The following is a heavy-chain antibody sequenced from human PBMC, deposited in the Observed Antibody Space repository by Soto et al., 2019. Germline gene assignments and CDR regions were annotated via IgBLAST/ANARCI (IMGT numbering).Heavy chain of an antibody. CDR2: MFYGVST. CDR1: GSSINSSGYY. J-gene: IGHJ4*02. D-gene: IGHD3-3*02. CDR3: ARLPSRHLVDY. Sequence: ETLSLNCTVSGSSINSSGYYWGWIRQPPGKGLEWIGSMFYGVSTYYNPSLKSRVTVSVDTSKNQFSLNLRSVTAADTAVYYCARLPSRHLVDYWGQGALVTVSS. V-gene: IGHV4-39*01.